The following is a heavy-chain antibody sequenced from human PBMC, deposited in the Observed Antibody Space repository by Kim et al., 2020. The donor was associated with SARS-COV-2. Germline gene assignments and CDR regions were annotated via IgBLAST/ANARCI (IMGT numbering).Heavy chain of an antibody. D-gene: IGHD3-16*01. Sequence: NPSLKSRLTMSVDTSKNQFSLTLSYVTAVDTAVYYCVKMISSGGSYYFDYWGQGTLVTVSS. J-gene: IGHJ4*02. CDR3: VKMISSGGSYYFDY. V-gene: IGHV4-28*01.